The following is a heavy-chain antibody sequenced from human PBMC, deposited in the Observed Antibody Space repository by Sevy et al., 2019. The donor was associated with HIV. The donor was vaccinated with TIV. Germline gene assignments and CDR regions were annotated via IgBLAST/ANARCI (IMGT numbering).Heavy chain of an antibody. D-gene: IGHD3-16*02. J-gene: IGHJ4*02. CDR2: IKQDGTDK. CDR1: GFTFATYW. Sequence: GGSLRLSCAASGFTFATYWMTWVRQAPGKGLEWVAYIKQDGTDKYYVDSVRGRFPISRDNAKNSLYLHMSGLRAEDTAVYYCAGALADWGSFHYSSWGRGTLVTVSS. V-gene: IGHV3-7*01. CDR3: AGALADWGSFHYSS.